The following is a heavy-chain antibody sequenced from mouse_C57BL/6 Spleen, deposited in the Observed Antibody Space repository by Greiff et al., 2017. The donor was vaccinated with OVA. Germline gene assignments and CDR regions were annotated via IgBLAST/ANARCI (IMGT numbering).Heavy chain of an antibody. CDR1: GFNIKDDY. D-gene: IGHD3-2*02. CDR2: IDPENGDT. CDR3: TTHSSGYGPWFAD. J-gene: IGHJ3*01. Sequence: EVQLVESGAELVRPGASVKLSCTASGFNIKDDYMHWVKQRPEQGLEWIGWIDPENGDTEYASKFQGKATITADTSSNTAYLQLSSLTSEDTAVYYCTTHSSGYGPWFADWGQGTLVTVSA. V-gene: IGHV14-4*01.